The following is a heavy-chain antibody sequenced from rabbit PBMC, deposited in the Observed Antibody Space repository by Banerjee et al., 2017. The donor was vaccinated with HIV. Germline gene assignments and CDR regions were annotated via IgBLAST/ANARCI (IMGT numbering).Heavy chain of an antibody. J-gene: IGHJ4*01. Sequence: QEQLVESGGGLVTLGGSLKLSCKASGIDFSSYAMSWVRQAPGKGLEWIACINTGSSGTTYYASWAKGRFTISLDNAQNTVFLEMTSLTAADTATYFCASHSIVWVFNLWGPGTLVTVS. D-gene: IGHD4-1*01. CDR2: INTGSSGTT. V-gene: IGHV1S47*01. CDR3: ASHSIVWVFNL. CDR1: GIDFSSYA.